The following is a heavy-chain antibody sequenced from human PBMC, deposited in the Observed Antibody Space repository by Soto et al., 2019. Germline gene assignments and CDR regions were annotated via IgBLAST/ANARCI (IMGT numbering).Heavy chain of an antibody. CDR1: GGTFSSYA. CDR3: AREPYYYDSSGYYVGPDYYYYYGMDV. J-gene: IGHJ6*02. D-gene: IGHD3-22*01. CDR2: IIPIFGTA. Sequence: SVKVSCKASGGTFSSYAISWVRQAPGQGLEWMGGIIPIFGTANYAQKFQGRVTITADESTSTAYMELSSLRSEDTAVYYCAREPYYYDSSGYYVGPDYYYYYGMDVWGQGTTVTVSS. V-gene: IGHV1-69*13.